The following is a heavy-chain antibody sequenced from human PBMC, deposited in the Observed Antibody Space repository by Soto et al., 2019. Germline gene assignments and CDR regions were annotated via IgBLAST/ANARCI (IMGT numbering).Heavy chain of an antibody. V-gene: IGHV4-59*11. J-gene: IGHJ4*02. D-gene: IGHD3-9*01. CDR3: ARVGERWQYFDWFYYFDS. Sequence: SETLSLTCTVSGGSIGGHYWGWIRQPPGKGLEWIGYVYYSGSSTSNPSLKSRVTMSADTSKNQLSLKVRSVTAADTAVYYCARVGERWQYFDWFYYFDSWGQGALVTVSS. CDR2: VYYSGSS. CDR1: GGSIGGHY.